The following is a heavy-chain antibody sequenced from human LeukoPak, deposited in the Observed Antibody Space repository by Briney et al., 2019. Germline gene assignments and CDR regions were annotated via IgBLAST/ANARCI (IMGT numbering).Heavy chain of an antibody. Sequence: SETLSLTCTVSGGSISSYYWSWIWQPPGKGLEWIGYIYYSGSTNYNPSLKSRVTISVDTSKNQFSLKLSSVTAADTAVYYCAREGDDNGSGSYPQGFDYWGQGTLVTVSS. D-gene: IGHD3-10*01. J-gene: IGHJ4*02. CDR2: IYYSGST. CDR3: AREGDDNGSGSYPQGFDY. CDR1: GGSISSYY. V-gene: IGHV4-59*01.